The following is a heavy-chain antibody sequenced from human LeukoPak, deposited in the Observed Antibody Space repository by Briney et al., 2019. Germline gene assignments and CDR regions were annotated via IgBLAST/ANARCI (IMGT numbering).Heavy chain of an antibody. V-gene: IGHV3-30*04. CDR1: GFTFSSYA. Sequence: GRSLRLSCAASGFTFSSYAMHWVRQAPGKGLEWVAVISYDGSNKYYADSVKGRFTISRDNSKNTLYLQMNSLRAEDTAVYYCARDQGSLFGGLLYYFDYWGQGTLVTVSS. CDR3: ARDQGSLFGGLLYYFDY. D-gene: IGHD3-10*01. J-gene: IGHJ4*02. CDR2: ISYDGSNK.